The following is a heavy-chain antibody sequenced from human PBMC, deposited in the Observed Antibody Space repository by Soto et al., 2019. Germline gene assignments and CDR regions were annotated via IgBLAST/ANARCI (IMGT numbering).Heavy chain of an antibody. D-gene: IGHD6-13*01. J-gene: IGHJ3*02. CDR1: GGSISSYY. CDR2: IYYSGST. CDR3: ARAPSRYSSSWYGTADAFDI. V-gene: IGHV4-59*01. Sequence: SETLSLTCTVSGGSISSYYWSWIRQPPGKGLEWIGYIYYSGSTNYNPSLKSRVTISVGTSKNQFSLKLSSVTAADTAVYYCARAPSRYSSSWYGTADAFDIWGQGTMVTVSS.